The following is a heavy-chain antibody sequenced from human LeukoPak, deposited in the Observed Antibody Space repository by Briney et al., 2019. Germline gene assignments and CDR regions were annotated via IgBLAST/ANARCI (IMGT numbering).Heavy chain of an antibody. CDR3: ARALGVPAANMDV. CDR2: INPNSGGT. CDR1: GYTFTGYF. V-gene: IGHV1-2*02. Sequence: ASVKVSCKTSGYTFTGYFMHWVRQAPGQGLEWMGWINPNSGGTNYAQKFQGRVTMTRDTSISTAYMELSRLRSDDTAVYYCARALGVPAANMDVWGKGTTVTVSS. D-gene: IGHD2-2*01. J-gene: IGHJ6*03.